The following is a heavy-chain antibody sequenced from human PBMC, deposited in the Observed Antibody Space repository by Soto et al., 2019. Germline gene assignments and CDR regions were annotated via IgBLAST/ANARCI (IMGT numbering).Heavy chain of an antibody. J-gene: IGHJ6*02. CDR3: ASTDRDFYGLDV. V-gene: IGHV3-13*05. CDR2: ISAAGDP. CDR1: GFTFRNYD. Sequence: EVQLVESGGGLVQPGGSLRLSCEASGFTFRNYDVHWVRQGTGKGLEWVSGISAAGDPDYADSVEGRFTISRENAQNSFFLQMNSLRVGDTAVYYCASTDRDFYGLDVWGQGTTVIVSS.